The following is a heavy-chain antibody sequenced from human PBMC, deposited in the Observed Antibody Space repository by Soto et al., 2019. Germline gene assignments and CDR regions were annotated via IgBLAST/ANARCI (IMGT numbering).Heavy chain of an antibody. CDR1: RGPINSHY. J-gene: IGHJ4*02. V-gene: IGHV4-59*08. D-gene: IGHD3-10*01. CDR2: IFYSGST. CDR3: ERHTGSYPASS. Sequence: QVQLQESGPGLVRPSETLSLTCTVSRGPINSHYWSWIRQPPGKGLEWIGSIFYSGSTRYNSSLKGRVTISIDRSQSHFSLRLTSVTAADTAVYYCERHTGSYPASSWGQGTLVTVSS.